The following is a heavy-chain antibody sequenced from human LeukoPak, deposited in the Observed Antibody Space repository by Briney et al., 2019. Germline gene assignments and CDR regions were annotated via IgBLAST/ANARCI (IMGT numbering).Heavy chain of an antibody. CDR3: ARDPYSGSYGDYYYYYMDV. CDR1: GFTFSSYE. Sequence: GGSLRLSCAASGFTFSSYEMNWVRQAPGKGLEWVSYISSSGSTIYYADSVKGRFTISRDNAKNSLYPQMNSLRDEDTAVYYCARDPYSGSYGDYYYYYMDVWGKGTTVTISS. V-gene: IGHV3-48*03. J-gene: IGHJ6*03. D-gene: IGHD1-26*01. CDR2: ISSSGSTI.